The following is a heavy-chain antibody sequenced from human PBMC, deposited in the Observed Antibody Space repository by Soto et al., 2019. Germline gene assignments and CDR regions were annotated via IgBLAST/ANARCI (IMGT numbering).Heavy chain of an antibody. CDR3: ARARQDIVVVVAADEGLYFDY. D-gene: IGHD2-15*01. J-gene: IGHJ4*02. Sequence: PGGSLRLSCAASGFTVSSNYMSWVRQAPGKGLEWVSVIYSGGSTYYADSVKGRFTISRDNSKNTLYLQMNSLRAEDTAVYYCARARQDIVVVVAADEGLYFDYWGQGTLVTVSS. CDR2: IYSGGST. CDR1: GFTVSSNY. V-gene: IGHV3-66*01.